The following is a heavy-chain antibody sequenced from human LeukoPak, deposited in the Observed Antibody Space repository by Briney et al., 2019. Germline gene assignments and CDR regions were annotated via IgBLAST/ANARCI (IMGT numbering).Heavy chain of an antibody. D-gene: IGHD4-17*01. CDR1: GFTFDDYG. Sequence: PGGSLRLSCAASGFTFDDYGMSWVRQAPGKGLEWVSDVNWNGGSTGYADSVKGRFTISRDNAKNSLYLQMNSLRAEDTALYYCARDPGDYGDYNYYYYMDVWGKGTTVTVSS. CDR3: ARDPGDYGDYNYYYYMDV. CDR2: VNWNGGST. J-gene: IGHJ6*03. V-gene: IGHV3-20*04.